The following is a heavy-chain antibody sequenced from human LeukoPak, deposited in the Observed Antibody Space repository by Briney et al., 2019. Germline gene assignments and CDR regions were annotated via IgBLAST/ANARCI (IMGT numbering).Heavy chain of an antibody. CDR2: INHSGST. J-gene: IGHJ4*02. CDR1: GESFSGYY. CDR3: ARRVGQRTTVDY. Sequence: PSETLSLTCAVYGESFSGYYWTWIRQSPGKGLEWIGEINHSGSTNYNPSLKSRVTISVDTSKNQFSLKLTSVTAADMAIYYCARRVGQRTTVDYWGQGTQVTVSS. D-gene: IGHD4-11*01. V-gene: IGHV4-34*01.